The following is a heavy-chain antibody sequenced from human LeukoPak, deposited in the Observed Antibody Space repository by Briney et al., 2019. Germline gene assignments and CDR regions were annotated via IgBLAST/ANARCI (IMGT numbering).Heavy chain of an antibody. V-gene: IGHV4-39*01. CDR2: IHYSGST. J-gene: IGHJ4*02. Sequence: SETLSLTCTVSGCSISSSSYYWGWIRQPPGKGLEWIGSIHYSGSTYHNPSLKSRVTISIDTSKNQFSLKLSSVTAADTAVYYCARHKTGTTTSFDYWGQGTLVTVSS. CDR1: GCSISSSSYY. D-gene: IGHD1-7*01. CDR3: ARHKTGTTTSFDY.